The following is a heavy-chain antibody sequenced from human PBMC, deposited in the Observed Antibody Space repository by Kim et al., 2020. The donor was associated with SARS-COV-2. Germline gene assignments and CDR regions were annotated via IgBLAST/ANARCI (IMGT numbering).Heavy chain of an antibody. CDR3: ARDQQQLVSDY. V-gene: IGHV4-30-4*01. Sequence: SETLSLTCTVSGASISSDEYRWSWIRQPPGGGLEWIGYIHSSGSTYYNPSLKSRLTISVDTSKNLFSLELSSVTAADTAVYYCARDQQQLVSDYWGQGTL. CDR1: GASISSDEYR. CDR2: IHSSGST. J-gene: IGHJ4*02. D-gene: IGHD6-13*01.